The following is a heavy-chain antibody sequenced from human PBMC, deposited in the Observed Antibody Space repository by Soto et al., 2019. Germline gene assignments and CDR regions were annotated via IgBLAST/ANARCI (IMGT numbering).Heavy chain of an antibody. D-gene: IGHD6-13*01. J-gene: IGHJ6*03. CDR3: AKDLKEEQLVSNYYYYYMDV. Sequence: QVQLVESGGGVVQPGRSLRLSCAASGFTFSSYGMHWVRQAPGKGLEWVAVISYDGSNKYYADSVKGRFTISRDNSKNTLYLQMNSRRAEDTAVYYCAKDLKEEQLVSNYYYYYMDVWGKGTTVTVSS. V-gene: IGHV3-30*18. CDR2: ISYDGSNK. CDR1: GFTFSSYG.